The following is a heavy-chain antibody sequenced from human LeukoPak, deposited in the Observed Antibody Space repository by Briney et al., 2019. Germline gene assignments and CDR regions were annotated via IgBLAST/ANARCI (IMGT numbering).Heavy chain of an antibody. J-gene: IGHJ4*02. CDR1: GFTFSTYG. Sequence: GGSLRLSCAASGFTFSTYGMSWVHQAPGKGLEWVSTFSGSGGSTYYADFVKGRFTISRDNSKNTLSLQMNSLRAEDTAVYYCAKSLGAYGRFDYWGQGTLVTVSS. D-gene: IGHD3-16*01. V-gene: IGHV3-23*01. CDR2: FSGSGGST. CDR3: AKSLGAYGRFDY.